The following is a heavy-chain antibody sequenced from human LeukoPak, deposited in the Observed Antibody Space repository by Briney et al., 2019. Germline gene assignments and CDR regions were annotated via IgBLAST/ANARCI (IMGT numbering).Heavy chain of an antibody. Sequence: ASVKVSCKASGYTFTGYYMHWVRQAPGQGLEWMGWINPNSGGTNYAQKFQGRVTMTRDTSISTAYMELSRLRSDDTAVYYCARSKYYGSGSYGWFDPWGQGTLVTVSS. CDR1: GYTFTGYY. D-gene: IGHD3-10*01. CDR3: ARSKYYGSGSYGWFDP. V-gene: IGHV1-2*02. J-gene: IGHJ5*02. CDR2: INPNSGGT.